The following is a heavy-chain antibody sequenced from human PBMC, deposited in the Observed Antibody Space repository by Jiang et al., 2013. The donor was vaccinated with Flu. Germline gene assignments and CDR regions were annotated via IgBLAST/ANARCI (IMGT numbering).Heavy chain of an antibody. V-gene: IGHV3-64D*08. Sequence: RFTISRDNSKNTLYLQMSSLRAEDTAVYYCVKDASSGWYAHFDHWGQGTLVTVSS. CDR3: VKDASSGWYAHFDH. D-gene: IGHD6-19*01. J-gene: IGHJ4*02.